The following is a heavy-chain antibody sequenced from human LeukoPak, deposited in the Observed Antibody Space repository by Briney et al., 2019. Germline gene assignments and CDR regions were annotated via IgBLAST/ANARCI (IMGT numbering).Heavy chain of an antibody. CDR1: GFTVSSNY. J-gene: IGHJ5*02. V-gene: IGHV3-15*01. D-gene: IGHD1-26*01. CDR2: IKSKTDGGTT. Sequence: GGSLRLSCAASGFTVSSNYMSWVRQAPGKGLEWVGRIKSKTDGGTTDYAAPVKGRFTISRDDSKNTLYLQMNSLKTEDTAVYYCTTEFMVGATNPWGQGTLVTVSS. CDR3: TTEFMVGATNP.